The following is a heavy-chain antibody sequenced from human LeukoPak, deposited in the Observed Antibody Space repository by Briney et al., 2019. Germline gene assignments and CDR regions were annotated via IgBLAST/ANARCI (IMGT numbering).Heavy chain of an antibody. CDR2: IYYTGNT. J-gene: IGHJ3*02. Sequence: SETLSLTCTVSGDSISSSYWSWIRQPPEKRLEWIGYIYYTGNTNYNPSLKSRVTLSVDMSKNQFSLHLNSVTAADTAVYYCVRGFFDSSGYSNPFDIWGQGTMVTVSS. V-gene: IGHV4-59*01. D-gene: IGHD3-22*01. CDR3: VRGFFDSSGYSNPFDI. CDR1: GDSISSSY.